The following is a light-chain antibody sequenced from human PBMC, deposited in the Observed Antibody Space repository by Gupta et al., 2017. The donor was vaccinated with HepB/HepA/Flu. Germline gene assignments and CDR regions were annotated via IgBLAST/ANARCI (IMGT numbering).Light chain of an antibody. Sequence: QSALTQPASVSGSPGQSITLPCTGTSSDVGAYNYVSWHQQHPDKAPKLMIYDVSNRPSGVSNRFSGSKSGNTASLTISGLQAEDEADYYCSSYTSSITVVFGGGTKLTVL. CDR1: SSDVGAYNY. J-gene: IGLJ2*01. CDR2: DVS. CDR3: SSYTSSITVV. V-gene: IGLV2-14*03.